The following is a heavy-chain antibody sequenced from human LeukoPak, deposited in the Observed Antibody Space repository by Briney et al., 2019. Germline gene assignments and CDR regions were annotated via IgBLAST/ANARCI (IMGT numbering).Heavy chain of an antibody. CDR1: GFIFNNYA. CDR2: ICPDGTGI. Sequence: PGGSLRLSCAGSGFIFNNYAMHWVRQPPGKGPMWVSRICPDGTGISYADSVKARFTTSRDNAKNTVYLQMNGLREEDTAVYYCVRDFRSADYWGQGTLVTVSS. CDR3: VRDFRSADY. J-gene: IGHJ4*02. V-gene: IGHV3-74*01.